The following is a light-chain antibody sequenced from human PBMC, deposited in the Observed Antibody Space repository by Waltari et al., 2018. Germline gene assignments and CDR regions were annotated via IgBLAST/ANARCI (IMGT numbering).Light chain of an antibody. CDR2: RND. J-gene: IGLJ3*02. Sequence: QSVLTQPPSASGTPGQRVTISCSGSSSNIGNNVVNWYQQVPGTTPKLLIYRNDQRPSGFPDRFSGSKSGTSASLAISGLRSEDEADYYCAAWDDSLHGRWEFGGGTKVTVL. V-gene: IGLV1-44*01. CDR1: SSNIGNNV. CDR3: AAWDDSLHGRWE.